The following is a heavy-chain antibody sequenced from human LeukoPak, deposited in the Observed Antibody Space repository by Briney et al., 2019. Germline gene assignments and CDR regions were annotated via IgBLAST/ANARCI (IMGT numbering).Heavy chain of an antibody. CDR2: ISAYNGNT. Sequence: GASVKVSCKASGYMFDTFGISWVRQAPGQGLEWMGWISAYNGNTNYAQKLQGRVTMTTDTSTSTAYMELRSLRSDDTAVYYCARGGTTVTTGDWFDPWGQGTLVTVSS. J-gene: IGHJ5*02. CDR3: ARGGTTVTTGDWFDP. D-gene: IGHD4-11*01. V-gene: IGHV1-18*01. CDR1: GYMFDTFG.